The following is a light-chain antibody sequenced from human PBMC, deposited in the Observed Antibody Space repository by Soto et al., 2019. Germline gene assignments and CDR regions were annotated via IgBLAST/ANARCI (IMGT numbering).Light chain of an antibody. CDR1: QNIINY. J-gene: IGKJ1*01. CDR2: KAS. CDR3: QLYNSYLWR. V-gene: IGKV1-5*03. Sequence: DIQITPSPSSLSASVGDRGTITFRASQNIINYLNWYQQKPGKAPKLLIYKASSLESGVPARFSGSGSGTEFTLTISSLQPDDVATYYCQLYNSYLWRFGQGTKVDIK.